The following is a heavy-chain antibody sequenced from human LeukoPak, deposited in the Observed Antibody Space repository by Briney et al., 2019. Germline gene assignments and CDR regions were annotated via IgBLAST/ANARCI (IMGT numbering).Heavy chain of an antibody. CDR1: GGSISSYY. CDR2: IYSSGST. CDR3: ARDRGRWLQFYDAFDI. V-gene: IGHV4-59*01. Sequence: SETLSLTCTVSGGSISSYYWSWIRQPPGKGLEWIGYIYSSGSTNYNPSLKSRVTISVDTSKNQFSLKLSSVTAADTAVYYCARDRGRWLQFYDAFDIWGQGTMVTVSS. D-gene: IGHD5-24*01. J-gene: IGHJ3*02.